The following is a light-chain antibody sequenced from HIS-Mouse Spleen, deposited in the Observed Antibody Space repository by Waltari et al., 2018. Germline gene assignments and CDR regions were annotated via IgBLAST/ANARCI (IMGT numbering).Light chain of an antibody. CDR2: EGS. CDR3: CSYAGSSTSYVV. Sequence: QSALTQPASVSGSPGQSITISCTGTSSDVGRYNLSSWYQQHPGKAPKLMIYEGSKRPSGVSNRFSGSKSGNTASLTISGLQAEDEADYYCCSYAGSSTSYVVFGGGTKLTVV. V-gene: IGLV2-23*01. J-gene: IGLJ2*01. CDR1: SSDVGRYNL.